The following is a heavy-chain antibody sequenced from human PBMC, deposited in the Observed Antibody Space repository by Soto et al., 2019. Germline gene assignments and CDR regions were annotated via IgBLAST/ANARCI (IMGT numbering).Heavy chain of an antibody. V-gene: IGHV4-59*08. CDR3: ARHGDIAAPPRYYYYYYYMDV. D-gene: IGHD6-6*01. J-gene: IGHJ6*03. Sequence: SETLSLTCTVSGGSISSYYWSCIRQPPGKGLEWIGYIYYSGSTNYSPSLKSRVTISVDTSKNQFSLKLSSVTAADTAVYYCARHGDIAAPPRYYYYYYYMDVWGKGTTVTVSS. CDR1: GGSISSYY. CDR2: IYYSGST.